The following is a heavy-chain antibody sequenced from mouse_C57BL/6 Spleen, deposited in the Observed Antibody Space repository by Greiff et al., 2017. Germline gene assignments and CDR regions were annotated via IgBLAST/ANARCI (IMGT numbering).Heavy chain of an antibody. V-gene: IGHV2-2*01. Sequence: VHLVESGPGLVQPSQSLSITCTVSGFSLTSYGVHWVRQSPGKGLEWLGVIWSGGSTDYNAAFISRLSISKDNSKSQVFFKMNSLQADDTAIYYCARGHYYGSSPYFDYWGQGTTLTVSS. J-gene: IGHJ2*01. D-gene: IGHD1-1*01. CDR1: GFSLTSYG. CDR2: IWSGGST. CDR3: ARGHYYGSSPYFDY.